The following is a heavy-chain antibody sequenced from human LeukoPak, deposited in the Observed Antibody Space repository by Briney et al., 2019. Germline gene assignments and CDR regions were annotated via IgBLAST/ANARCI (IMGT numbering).Heavy chain of an antibody. CDR1: GFTFSSYG. CDR2: ISYDGSNK. J-gene: IGHJ4*02. CDR3: ARQGIYDILTGYRTPYFDY. Sequence: GGSLRLSCAASGFTFSSYGMHWVRQAPGKGLEWVAVISYDGSNKYYADSVKGRFTISRDNSKNTLYLQMNSLRAEDTAVYYCARQGIYDILTGYRTPYFDYWGQGTLVTVSS. D-gene: IGHD3-9*01. V-gene: IGHV3-30*03.